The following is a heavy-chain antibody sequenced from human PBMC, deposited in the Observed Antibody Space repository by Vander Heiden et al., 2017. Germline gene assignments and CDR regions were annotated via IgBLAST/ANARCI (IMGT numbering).Heavy chain of an antibody. Sequence: EVQLVESGGGLVKPGGSLRLSCAASGFTFSTAWMSWVRQAPGKGLEWVGRIKSKTDGGTTDYAAPVKGRFTISRDDSKNTLYLQMNSLKTEDTAVYYCTTDPGGSGSYVDYWGQGTLVTVSS. J-gene: IGHJ4*02. CDR2: IKSKTDGGTT. CDR3: TTDPGGSGSYVDY. V-gene: IGHV3-15*01. CDR1: GFTFSTAW. D-gene: IGHD1-26*01.